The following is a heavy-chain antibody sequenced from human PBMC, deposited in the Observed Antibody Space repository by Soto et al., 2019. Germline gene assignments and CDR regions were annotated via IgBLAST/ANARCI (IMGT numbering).Heavy chain of an antibody. V-gene: IGHV3-30*18. Sequence: GGSLRLSCAASGFTFSSYGMHWVRQAPGKGLEWVAVISYDGSNKYYADSVKGRFTISRDNSKNTLYLQMNSLRAEDTAVYYCAKNHGIAARPGDWDYYYYYGMDVWGQGTTVTVS. D-gene: IGHD6-6*01. CDR1: GFTFSSYG. J-gene: IGHJ6*02. CDR2: ISYDGSNK. CDR3: AKNHGIAARPGDWDYYYYYGMDV.